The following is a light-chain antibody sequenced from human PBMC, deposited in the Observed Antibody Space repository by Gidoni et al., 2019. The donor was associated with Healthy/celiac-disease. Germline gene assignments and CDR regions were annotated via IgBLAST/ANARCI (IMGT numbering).Light chain of an antibody. CDR2: AAS. CDR1: QGISSY. V-gene: IGKV1-9*01. CDR3: QQLNSYPKT. Sequence: IQLTQSPSFLSASVGDRVTITCRASQGISSYLAWYQQKPGKAPKLLIYAASTLQSGVPSRFCGSGSGTEFTLTISSLQPEDFATYYCQQLNSYPKTFGQGTKLEIK. J-gene: IGKJ2*01.